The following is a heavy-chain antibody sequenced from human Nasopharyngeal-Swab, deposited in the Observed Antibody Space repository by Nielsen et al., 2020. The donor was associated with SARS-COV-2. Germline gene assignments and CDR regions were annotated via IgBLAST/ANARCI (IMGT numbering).Heavy chain of an antibody. CDR1: GFTPASYS. CDR3: ARDIGDGYNLLYYFDY. J-gene: IGHJ4*02. Sequence: LSLTCAASGFTPASYSMNWVRPAPGKGLEWVSSISSSGKYIYYANSVRGRFTISRDNAKSSLFLQMDSLRAEDTALYYCARDIGDGYNLLYYFDYWGPGTLVTVSS. D-gene: IGHD5-24*01. CDR2: ISSSGKYI. V-gene: IGHV3-21*01.